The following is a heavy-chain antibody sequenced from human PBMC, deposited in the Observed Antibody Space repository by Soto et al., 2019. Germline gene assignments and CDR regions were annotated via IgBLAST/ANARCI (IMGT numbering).Heavy chain of an antibody. CDR3: AKNLYSYDSSGYPIHY. V-gene: IGHV3-30*18. J-gene: IGHJ4*02. D-gene: IGHD3-22*01. CDR1: GFTFSNYG. CDR2: ISYDGINK. Sequence: QVQLVESGGAVVQPGRSLRLSCAASGFTFSNYGIHWVRQAPGKGLEWVTFISYDGINKYYADSVKGRFTISRDNSKNTLYLQMNSLRAEDTAVYYCAKNLYSYDSSGYPIHYWGQGTLVTVSS.